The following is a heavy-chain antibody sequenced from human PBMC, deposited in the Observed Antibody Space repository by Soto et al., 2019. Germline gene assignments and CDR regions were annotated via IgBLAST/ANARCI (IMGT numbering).Heavy chain of an antibody. J-gene: IGHJ4*02. CDR3: AAYSHKGY. D-gene: IGHD3-16*01. V-gene: IGHV3-66*01. Sequence: EEQLVESGGDLVQPGGSLRLSCAASGFTVSNNYMSWVRQAPGKGLEWVSLIYSGGSTYYADSVKSRFTISRDSSKNTLYLQMNSLRAEDTAMYYGAAYSHKGYWGQGTLVTVST. CDR2: IYSGGST. CDR1: GFTVSNNY.